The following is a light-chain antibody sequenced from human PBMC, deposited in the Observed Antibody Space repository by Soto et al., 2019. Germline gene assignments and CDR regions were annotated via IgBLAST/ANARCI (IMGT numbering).Light chain of an antibody. Sequence: EMVLTQSPGTLSWSPVKRATLSCRASQSVSSGYLAWYQQKPGQAPRLLVYGASNRANGIPDRFSGSGSGTDFTLTISRLEPEDFAVYYCQQYGSLPFTFGQGTKLETK. J-gene: IGKJ2*01. V-gene: IGKV3-20*01. CDR2: GAS. CDR3: QQYGSLPFT. CDR1: QSVSSGY.